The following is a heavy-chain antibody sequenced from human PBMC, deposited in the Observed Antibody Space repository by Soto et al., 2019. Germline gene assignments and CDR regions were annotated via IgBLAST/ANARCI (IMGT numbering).Heavy chain of an antibody. CDR1: GFTFSSYG. Sequence: GGSLRLSCAATGFTFSSYGMHWVRQAPGKGLEWVAVTSYDGSNKYYAESVKGRFTISRDNSKNTQYLQMNSLRAEDTAVYYCAKLRDSSGYYYALGYGIDFWGQGTTVTVSS. J-gene: IGHJ6*02. D-gene: IGHD3-22*01. CDR2: TSYDGSNK. CDR3: AKLRDSSGYYYALGYGIDF. V-gene: IGHV3-30*18.